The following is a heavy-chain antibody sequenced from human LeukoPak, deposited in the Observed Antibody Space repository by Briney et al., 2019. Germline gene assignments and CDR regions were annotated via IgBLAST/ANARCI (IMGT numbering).Heavy chain of an antibody. CDR3: ARGLRNTILGGDYY. J-gene: IGHJ4*02. D-gene: IGHD3-3*01. Sequence: GGSLRLSCAASGFTFSSYDMKWLRQAPGKGLDWVSHIGGSGSKIGYADSVKGRFTISRDNAKNSLYLQMNSLRAEDTAVYYCARGLRNTILGGDYYWGQGTLVTVSS. CDR2: IGGSGSKI. V-gene: IGHV3-48*03. CDR1: GFTFSSYD.